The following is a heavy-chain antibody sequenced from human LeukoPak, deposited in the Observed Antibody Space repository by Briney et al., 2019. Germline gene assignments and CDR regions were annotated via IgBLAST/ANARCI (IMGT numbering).Heavy chain of an antibody. CDR2: IYYSGST. V-gene: IGHV4-39*01. CDR1: GGSISSSSYY. D-gene: IGHD1-1*01. CDR3: ARPVPSRLGWFDP. Sequence: SETLPLTCTVSGGSISSSSYYWGWTRQPPGKGLEWIGSIYYSGSTYYNPSLKSRVSISVHTSKNQFSLKLRSVTAADTAVYYCARPVPSRLGWFDPWGQGTLVTVSS. J-gene: IGHJ5*02.